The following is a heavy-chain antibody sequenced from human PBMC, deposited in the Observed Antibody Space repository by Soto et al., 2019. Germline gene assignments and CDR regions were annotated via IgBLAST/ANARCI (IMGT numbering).Heavy chain of an antibody. D-gene: IGHD3-22*01. Sequence: SGKVSSKASGGTLSKYRISRGRQAPGQGLEWMGAFIPMFGAPNYARKFEGRVTITAAESTRTSYMELSSLRSEDTASYYCARQFDYDISGYYYAYWGQGTLVTVSS. J-gene: IGHJ4*02. CDR3: ARQFDYDISGYYYAY. CDR1: GGTLSKYR. V-gene: IGHV1-69*13. CDR2: FIPMFGAP.